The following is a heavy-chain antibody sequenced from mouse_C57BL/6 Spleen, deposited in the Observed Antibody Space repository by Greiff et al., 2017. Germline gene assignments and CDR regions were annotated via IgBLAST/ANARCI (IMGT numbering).Heavy chain of an antibody. CDR3: ARNYYGPGYFDV. D-gene: IGHD1-2*01. J-gene: IGHJ1*03. CDR2: INPNNGGT. V-gene: IGHV1-22*01. CDR1: GYTFTDYN. Sequence: EVQLQQSGPELVKPGASVKMSCKASGYTFTDYNMHWVKQSHGKSLEWIGYINPNNGGTSYNQKFKGKATLNLNKSSSTAYMELRSLTSEDYAFYYCARNYYGPGYFDVWGTGTTVTVSS.